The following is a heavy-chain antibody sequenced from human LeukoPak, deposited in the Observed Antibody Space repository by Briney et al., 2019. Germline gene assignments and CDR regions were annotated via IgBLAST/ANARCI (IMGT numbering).Heavy chain of an antibody. CDR2: IIPIFGTT. Sequence: SVNVSCKASGGTFSSYAISWVRQAPGQGLEWMGGIIPIFGTTNYAQKFQGRVTITADESTSTAYMELSSLRSEDTAVYYCARARGGGYDSSGYYYLPDYWGQGTLVTVSS. CDR1: GGTFSSYA. J-gene: IGHJ4*02. V-gene: IGHV1-69*13. CDR3: ARARGGGYDSSGYYYLPDY. D-gene: IGHD3-22*01.